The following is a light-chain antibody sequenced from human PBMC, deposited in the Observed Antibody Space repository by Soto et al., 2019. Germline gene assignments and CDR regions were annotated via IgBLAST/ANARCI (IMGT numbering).Light chain of an antibody. CDR1: QSISSY. CDR2: AAS. J-gene: IGKJ3*01. Sequence: DIQMTQSPSSLSASVGDRVTITCRASQSISSYLNWYQQKPGRAPKLLIFAASNLQSGVPSRFSGSGSGTDFTLTISGLQPDDVATYYCQKCNIAPFTFGPGTKVDIK. V-gene: IGKV1-27*01. CDR3: QKCNIAPFT.